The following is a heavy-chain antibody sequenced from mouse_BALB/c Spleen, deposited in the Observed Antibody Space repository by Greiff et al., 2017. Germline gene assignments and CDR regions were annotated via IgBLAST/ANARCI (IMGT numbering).Heavy chain of an antibody. CDR3: TRDYSYYAMDY. CDR2: IYPSDSYT. CDR1: GYTFTSYW. J-gene: IGHJ4*01. Sequence: VQLQQPGAELVRPGASVKLSCKASGYTFTSYWINWVKQRPGQGLEWIGNIYPSDSYTNYNQKFKDKATLTVDKSSSTAYMQLSSPTSEDSAVYYCTRDYSYYAMDYWGQGTSVTVSS. V-gene: IGHV1-69*02. D-gene: IGHD1-1*02.